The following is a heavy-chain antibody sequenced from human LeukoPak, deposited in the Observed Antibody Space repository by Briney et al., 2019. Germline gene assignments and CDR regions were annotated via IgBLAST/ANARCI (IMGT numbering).Heavy chain of an antibody. CDR3: ARGYYDSSLYHYYYGMDV. CDR2: IIPILGIA. D-gene: IGHD3-22*01. V-gene: IGHV1-69*04. J-gene: IGHJ6*02. CDR1: GGTFSSYA. Sequence: GASVKVSCKASGGTFSSYAISWVRQAPGQGLEWMGRIIPILGIANYAQKFQGRVTITADKSTSTAYMELSSLRSEDTAVYYCARGYYDSSLYHYYYGMDVWGQGTTVTVSS.